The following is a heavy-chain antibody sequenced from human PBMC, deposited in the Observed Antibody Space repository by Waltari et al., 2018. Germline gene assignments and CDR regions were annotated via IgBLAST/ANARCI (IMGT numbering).Heavy chain of an antibody. V-gene: IGHV3-7*01. CDR3: ASGPDHGDF. CDR1: AFTFRNYW. CDR2: KNEDGSKS. J-gene: IGHJ4*02. Sequence: EMQLVEPGGGLVQPGGSLRLFCAAAAFTFRNYWMTWVRQAPGRGLEWVANKNEDGSKSFYVDSVKGRFTISRDNAKNSLYLQMNSLRAEDTAIYYCASGPDHGDFWGQGTLVTVSS.